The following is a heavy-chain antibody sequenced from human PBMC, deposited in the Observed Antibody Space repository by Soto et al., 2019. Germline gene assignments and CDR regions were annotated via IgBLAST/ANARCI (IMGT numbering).Heavy chain of an antibody. J-gene: IGHJ6*02. CDR3: ARDRLVAATSAPPYYYFGMDV. V-gene: IGHV3-21*01. D-gene: IGHD2-15*01. CDR2: ISSSSSYT. Sequence: EVQLVESGGGLVKPGGSLRLSCAASGFTFSRYSMNWVRQAPGKGLEWVSSISSSSSYTYYADSVKGRFTISRDNAKNSLYLQMNSLRAEDTAVHYCARDRLVAATSAPPYYYFGMDVWGQGTTVTVSS. CDR1: GFTFSRYS.